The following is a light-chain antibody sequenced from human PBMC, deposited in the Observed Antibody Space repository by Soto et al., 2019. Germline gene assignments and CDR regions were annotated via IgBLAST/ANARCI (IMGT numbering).Light chain of an antibody. CDR3: QQYGSSPFT. J-gene: IGKJ3*01. V-gene: IGKV3-20*01. CDR2: GAS. CDR1: QSVSSSY. Sequence: ESVLTQSPGTLSMSPGERGTISCRASQSVSSSYSAWYQQKPGQAPRLLIYGASSRATGIPDRFSGSGSGTDFTLTISRLETEDFAVYYCQQYGSSPFTFGPGTKVDIK.